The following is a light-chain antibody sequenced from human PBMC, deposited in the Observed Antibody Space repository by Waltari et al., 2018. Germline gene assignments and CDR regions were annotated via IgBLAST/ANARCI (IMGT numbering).Light chain of an antibody. CDR1: QSLLHSNGYNY. V-gene: IGKV2-28*01. CDR2: LGS. Sequence: DMVMNQSPPALPVTTGEPACIYCTASQSLLHSNGYNYLDWYLQQPGQSPQLLIYLGSNRASGVPVRFSGSGSGTYFTLKIRRVRADDVGVYYCMQALQPPITFCPGTKVDIK. CDR3: MQALQPPIT. J-gene: IGKJ3*01.